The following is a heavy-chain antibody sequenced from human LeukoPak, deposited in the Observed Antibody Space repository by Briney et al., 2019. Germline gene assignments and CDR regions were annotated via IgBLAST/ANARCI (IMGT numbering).Heavy chain of an antibody. D-gene: IGHD6-19*01. V-gene: IGHV1-2*02. CDR2: INPNSGGT. J-gene: IGHJ5*02. CDR3: ARESCHSSGCSNWFDP. Sequence: ASVKVSCKASGYTFTGYYMHWVRQAPGQGLEWMGWINPNSGGTNYAQKFQGRVTMTRDTSISTAYMELSRLRSDDTAVYYCARESCHSSGCSNWFDPWGPGTLVTVSS. CDR1: GYTFTGYY.